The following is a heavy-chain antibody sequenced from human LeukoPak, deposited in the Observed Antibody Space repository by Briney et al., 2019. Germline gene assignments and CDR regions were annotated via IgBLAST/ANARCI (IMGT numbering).Heavy chain of an antibody. V-gene: IGHV1-18*01. CDR2: INHNGKT. D-gene: IGHD5/OR15-5a*01. CDR3: ARDSDSVYPPPKFDP. J-gene: IGHJ5*02. CDR1: GYTFSRSG. Sequence: ASVKVSCNASGYTFSRSGISWLRQAPGQGLEWMGWINHNGKTNTAQKFQGRATMTTDTSTTTAFMEVRSLTSDDTAVYYCARDSDSVYPPPKFDPWGQGTLVTVSS.